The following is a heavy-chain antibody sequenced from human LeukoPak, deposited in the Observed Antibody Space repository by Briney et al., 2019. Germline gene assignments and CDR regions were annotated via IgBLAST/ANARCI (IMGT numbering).Heavy chain of an antibody. Sequence: GGSLRLSCAASGFTFSSYWMSWVRQAPGKGLEWVANIKQDGSEKYYVDSVKGRFTISRDNAKNSLYLQMNSLRAEDTAVYYCAREWVAAAVETTPYFDYWGQGTLVTVSS. J-gene: IGHJ4*02. CDR2: IKQDGSEK. V-gene: IGHV3-7*03. CDR1: GFTFSSYW. CDR3: AREWVAAAVETTPYFDY. D-gene: IGHD6-13*01.